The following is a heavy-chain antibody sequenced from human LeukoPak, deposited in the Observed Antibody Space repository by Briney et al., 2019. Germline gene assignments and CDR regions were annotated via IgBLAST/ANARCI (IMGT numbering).Heavy chain of an antibody. CDR1: GFTFSSYA. V-gene: IGHV3-30*04. Sequence: GRSLRLSCAASGFTFSSYAMHWVRQAPGKGLEWVAVISYDGSNKYYADSVKGRFTISRDNPKNTLYLQMNSLRAEDTAVYYCARDGAYYYDSRVFDYWGQGTLVTVSS. D-gene: IGHD3-22*01. CDR2: ISYDGSNK. CDR3: ARDGAYYYDSRVFDY. J-gene: IGHJ4*02.